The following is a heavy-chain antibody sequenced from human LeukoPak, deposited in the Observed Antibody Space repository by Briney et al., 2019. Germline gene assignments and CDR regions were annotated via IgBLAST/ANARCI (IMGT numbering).Heavy chain of an antibody. CDR3: ARGTSYCSSTSCSNRGENWFDP. Sequence: ASVKVSCKASGYTFTSYDINWVRQATGQGLEWMGWMNPNSGNTGHAQKFQGRVTITRNTSISTAYMELSSLRSEDTAVYYCARGTSYCSSTSCSNRGENWFDPWGQGTLVTVSS. CDR2: MNPNSGNT. CDR1: GYTFTSYD. J-gene: IGHJ5*02. D-gene: IGHD2-2*01. V-gene: IGHV1-8*03.